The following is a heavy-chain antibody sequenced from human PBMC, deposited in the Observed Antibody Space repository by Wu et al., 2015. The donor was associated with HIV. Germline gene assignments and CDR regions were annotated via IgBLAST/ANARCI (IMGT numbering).Heavy chain of an antibody. CDR2: INPNSGGT. J-gene: IGHJ4*02. CDR3: ARDFAGYSSSWDLDY. Sequence: QVQLVQSGAEVKKPGASVKVSCKASGYTFTSYDINWVRQATGQGLEWMGWINPNSGGTNYAQKFQGRVTMTRDTSISTAYMELSRLRSDDTAVYYCARDFAGYSSSWDLDYWGQGTLVTVSS. CDR1: GYTFTSYD. V-gene: IGHV1-2*02. D-gene: IGHD6-13*01.